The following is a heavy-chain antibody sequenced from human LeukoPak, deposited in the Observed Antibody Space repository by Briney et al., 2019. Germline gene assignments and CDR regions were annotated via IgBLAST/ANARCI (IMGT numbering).Heavy chain of an antibody. Sequence: SETLSLTCAVYGGSFSGYYWSWIRQPAGKGLEWIGRVSTSGSTNYNPSLKSRVTMSADTSKNQFSLKLSSVTAADTAVYYCARDSGYCSSASCRQFDYWGQGTLVTVSS. J-gene: IGHJ4*02. CDR3: ARDSGYCSSASCRQFDY. V-gene: IGHV4-59*10. CDR1: GGSFSGYY. D-gene: IGHD2-2*03. CDR2: VSTSGST.